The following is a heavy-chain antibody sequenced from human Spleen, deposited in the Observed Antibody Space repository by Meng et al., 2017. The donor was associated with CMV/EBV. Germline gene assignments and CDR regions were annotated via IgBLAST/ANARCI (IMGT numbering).Heavy chain of an antibody. D-gene: IGHD2-2*02. J-gene: IGHJ4*02. V-gene: IGHV4-59*01. Sequence: SETLSLTCSVSGGAISSYYWSWIRQPPGKGPEWIGYIFYSGSSIYNSGSTNYNPSLKSRVTISADTSKNQFSLKLSSVTAADTAVYYCAKDLFEGGYCSSTSCYTIDYWGQGTLVTVSS. CDR2: IFYSGSSIYNSGST. CDR1: GGAISSYY. CDR3: AKDLFEGGYCSSTSCYTIDY.